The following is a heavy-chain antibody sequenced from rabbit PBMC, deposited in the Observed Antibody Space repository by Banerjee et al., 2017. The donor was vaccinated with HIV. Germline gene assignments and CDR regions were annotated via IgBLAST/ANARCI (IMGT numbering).Heavy chain of an antibody. D-gene: IGHD8-1*01. Sequence: QEQLVESGGGLVQPGESLKLSCKGSGIDFSSYGFSWVRQAPGKGPEWIAYIYPGFGIRNYANSVKGRFTISSHNAQNTLYLQLNSLTAADTATYFCVSSSYYTDFNLWGQGTLVTVS. V-gene: IGHV1S47*01. CDR3: VSSSYYTDFNL. J-gene: IGHJ4*01. CDR1: GIDFSSYG. CDR2: IYPGFGIR.